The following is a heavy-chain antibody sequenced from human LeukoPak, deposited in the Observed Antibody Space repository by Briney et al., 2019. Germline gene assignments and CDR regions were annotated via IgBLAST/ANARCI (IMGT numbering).Heavy chain of an antibody. CDR1: GGSFSGYY. V-gene: IGHV4-34*01. CDR2: INHSGST. CDR3: ARGMGANDY. J-gene: IGHJ4*02. D-gene: IGHD1-26*01. Sequence: SETLSLTCAVYGGSFSGYYWSWIRQPPGKGLEWIGEINHSGSTNYNPSLKSRVTISVGTSKNQFSLKLSSVTAADTAVYYCARGMGANDYWGQGTLVTVSS.